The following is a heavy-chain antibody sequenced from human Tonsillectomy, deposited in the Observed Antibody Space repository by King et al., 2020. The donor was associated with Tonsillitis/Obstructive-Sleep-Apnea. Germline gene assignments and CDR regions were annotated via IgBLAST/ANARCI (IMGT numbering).Heavy chain of an antibody. Sequence: VQLVESGGGLVEPGGSLRLSCAASGFTFSSYSMNWVRQAPGKGLEWVSSISTSSSYIYYADSVKGRFTISRDNAKNSLYLQMNSLRAEDTAVYYCARDSDDAFDIWGLGTMVTVSS. CDR1: GFTFSSYS. CDR3: ARDSDDAFDI. CDR2: ISTSSSYI. J-gene: IGHJ3*02. V-gene: IGHV3-21*01.